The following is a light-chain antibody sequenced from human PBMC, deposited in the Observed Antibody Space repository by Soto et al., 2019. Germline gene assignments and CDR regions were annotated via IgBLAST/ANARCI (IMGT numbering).Light chain of an antibody. Sequence: QHVLTQPPSVSGAPGQRVTISCTGSSSNIGAGYDVHWYQQLPGTAPKLLIYVNSNRPSGVPDRFSGSKSGTSASLAITGLQAEDEADYYCQSYDSSLSGVVFGGGTKLTVL. V-gene: IGLV1-40*01. CDR3: QSYDSSLSGVV. CDR2: VNS. CDR1: SSNIGAGYD. J-gene: IGLJ2*01.